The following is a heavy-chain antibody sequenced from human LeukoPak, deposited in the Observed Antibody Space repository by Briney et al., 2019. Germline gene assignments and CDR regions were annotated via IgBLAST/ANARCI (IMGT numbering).Heavy chain of an antibody. Sequence: PAESLRLSCVASEFTFKTYHMCGVRQPPPKDREWLSGIISGSRVIYYADSVKGRFTISRDDAMYSVFLQMSGLTVDDTAVYYCARKRLADLGDDASFGGTSFDSWGQGTRVIVSS. V-gene: IGHV3-48*03. CDR3: ARKRLADLGDDASFGGTSFDS. J-gene: IGHJ4*02. CDR2: IISGSRVI. CDR1: EFTFKTYH. D-gene: IGHD3-16*01.